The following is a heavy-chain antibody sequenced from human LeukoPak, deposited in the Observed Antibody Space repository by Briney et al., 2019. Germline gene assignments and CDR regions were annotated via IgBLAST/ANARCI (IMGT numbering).Heavy chain of an antibody. CDR1: GYTFTGYY. J-gene: IGHJ3*02. CDR2: ITPNSGGP. Sequence: ASVKVSCKASGYTFTGYYMHWVRQAPGQGLEWRRWITPNSGGPNYAQKFQGRVTMTRDTSISTAYMELSRLRSDDTAVYYCATLPGGYSSGWHGAFDIWGQGTMVTVSS. CDR3: ATLPGGYSSGWHGAFDI. V-gene: IGHV1-2*02. D-gene: IGHD6-19*01.